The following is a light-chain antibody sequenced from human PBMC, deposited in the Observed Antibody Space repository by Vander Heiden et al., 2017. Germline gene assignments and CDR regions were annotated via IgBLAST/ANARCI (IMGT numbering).Light chain of an antibody. CDR2: DAS. CDR1: QSISSW. J-gene: IGKJ1*01. Sequence: DIQMTTSPSTLSASVGDRVTITGRASQSISSWLAWYQQKPGKAPKLLIYDASSLESGVPSRFSGSGSGTEFTLTISSLQPDDFATYYCQQYNSPRTFGQGTKVEIK. V-gene: IGKV1-5*01. CDR3: QQYNSPRT.